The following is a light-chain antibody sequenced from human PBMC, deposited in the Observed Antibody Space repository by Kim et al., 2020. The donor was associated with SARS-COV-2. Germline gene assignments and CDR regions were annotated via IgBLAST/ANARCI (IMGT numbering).Light chain of an antibody. Sequence: AGEGDRVTITCQTSQDISNDLKWDQQKPGRAPQLLIYDASNVETGVPSRFSGSGSGTDFTFTISSLQPEDIATYYCQQYDNLPRAFGQGTKVDIK. CDR2: DAS. V-gene: IGKV1-33*01. CDR1: QDISND. CDR3: QQYDNLPRA. J-gene: IGKJ1*01.